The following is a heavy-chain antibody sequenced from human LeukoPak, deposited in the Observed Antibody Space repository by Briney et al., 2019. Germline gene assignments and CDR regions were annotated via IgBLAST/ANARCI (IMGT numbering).Heavy chain of an antibody. J-gene: IGHJ5*02. V-gene: IGHV1-2*02. Sequence: ASVKVSCKASGYTFTGYYMHWVRQAPGQGLEWMGWINPNSGGTNYAQKFQGRVTMTRDTSISTAYMELSRLRSDDTAVYYCARDMRCSGGSCYVLWFDPWGRGTLVTVSS. CDR3: ARDMRCSGGSCYVLWFDP. D-gene: IGHD2-15*01. CDR2: INPNSGGT. CDR1: GYTFTGYY.